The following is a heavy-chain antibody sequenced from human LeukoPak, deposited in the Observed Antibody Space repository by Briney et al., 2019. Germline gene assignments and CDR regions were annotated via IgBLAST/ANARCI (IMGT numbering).Heavy chain of an antibody. Sequence: PGGSLRLSCPASELIVSSNDVNWVRQAPGKGLEWVSSISSSSTYIYYADSVKGRFTISSDNAKNSLYLQMNSLRAEDTAVYYCARDGERGELSLYMDYWGQGTLVTVSS. V-gene: IGHV3-21*01. CDR2: ISSSSTYI. D-gene: IGHD3-16*02. CDR1: ELIVSSND. J-gene: IGHJ4*02. CDR3: ARDGERGELSLYMDY.